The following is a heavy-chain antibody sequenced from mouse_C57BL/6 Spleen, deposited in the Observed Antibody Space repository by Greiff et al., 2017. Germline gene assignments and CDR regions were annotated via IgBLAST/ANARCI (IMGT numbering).Heavy chain of an antibody. J-gene: IGHJ2*01. V-gene: IGHV1-15*01. CDR3: LYYKGDY. CDR2: IDPETGGT. Sequence: QVHVKQSGAELVRPGASVTLSCKASGYTFTDYEMHWVKQTPVHGLEWIGAIDPETGGTAYNQKFKGKAILTADKSSSTAYMELRSLTSEDSAVYYCLYYKGDYWGQGTTLTVSS. CDR1: GYTFTDYE. D-gene: IGHD2-12*01.